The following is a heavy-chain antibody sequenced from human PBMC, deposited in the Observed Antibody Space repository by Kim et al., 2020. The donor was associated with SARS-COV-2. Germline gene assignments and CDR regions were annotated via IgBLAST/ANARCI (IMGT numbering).Heavy chain of an antibody. Sequence: GGSLRLSCAASGFTFSSYWMSWVRQAPGKGLEWVANIKQDGSEKYYVDSVKGRFTISRDNAKNSLYLQMNSLRAEDTAVYYCARDSRRYYYDSSGYHPGYYYYGMDVWGHGTTVTVSS. CDR3: ARDSRRYYYDSSGYHPGYYYYGMDV. CDR1: GFTFSSYW. D-gene: IGHD3-22*01. J-gene: IGHJ6*02. CDR2: IKQDGSEK. V-gene: IGHV3-7*03.